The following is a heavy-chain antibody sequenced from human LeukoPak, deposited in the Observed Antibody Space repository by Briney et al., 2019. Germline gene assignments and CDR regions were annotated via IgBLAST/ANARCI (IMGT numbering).Heavy chain of an antibody. J-gene: IGHJ4*02. D-gene: IGHD4-17*01. CDR2: IYYSGST. Sequence: PSETLSLTCTVSGGSISDYYWSWIRQTPGKGLEWIGDIYYSGSTHYNSSLKSRVTISIDTSKNQFSLKLSSVTAADTAVYYCARRDYGSKVDYWGQGSLVTVSS. V-gene: IGHV4-59*12. CDR3: ARRDYGSKVDY. CDR1: GGSISDYY.